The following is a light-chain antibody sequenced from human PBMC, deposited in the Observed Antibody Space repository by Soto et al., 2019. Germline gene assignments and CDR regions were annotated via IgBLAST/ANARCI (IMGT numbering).Light chain of an antibody. CDR3: MQALQAPYT. CDR2: LGS. J-gene: IGKJ2*01. V-gene: IGKV2-28*01. Sequence: DIVMTQSPLSLPVTPGEPASISCRSSQSLLHSNGYTYLDWYLQKPGQSPQLLIYLGSNRASGVPDRFSGSGSGTDLTLKISRVEAEDVGLYYCMQALQAPYTFGQGTKLEIK. CDR1: QSLLHSNGYTY.